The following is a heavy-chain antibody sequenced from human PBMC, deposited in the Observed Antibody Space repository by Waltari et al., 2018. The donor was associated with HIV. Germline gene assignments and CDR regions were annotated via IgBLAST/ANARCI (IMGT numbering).Heavy chain of an antibody. D-gene: IGHD6-25*01. CDR3: ARDSGFDY. Sequence: QVQLVQSGAEVKKPGASGKVSCKASGYTFTTYTVQWVRQAPGQRLEWMGGINSGNGNTKYSQKFQGRVTITRDTSASTAYMELSSLRSEDTAVYYCARDSGFDYWGQGTLVTVSS. CDR2: INSGNGNT. J-gene: IGHJ4*02. V-gene: IGHV1-3*01. CDR1: GYTFTTYT.